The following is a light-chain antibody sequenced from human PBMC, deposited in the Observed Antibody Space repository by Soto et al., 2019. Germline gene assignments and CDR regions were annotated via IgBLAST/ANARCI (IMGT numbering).Light chain of an antibody. J-gene: IGKJ1*01. CDR1: QSFHTNY. CDR2: GAS. V-gene: IGKV3-20*01. Sequence: EIVLTQSPGTLSLSPGERATLSCRASQSFHTNYLAWYQQRPGQAPRLLIYGASNRASGIPERFSGSGSGTDFTLTINRLEPEDFAVYYCQQLDNSQWTFGQGTKVEIK. CDR3: QQLDNSQWT.